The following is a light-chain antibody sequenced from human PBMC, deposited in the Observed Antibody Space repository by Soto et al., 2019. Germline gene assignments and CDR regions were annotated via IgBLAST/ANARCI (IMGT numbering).Light chain of an antibody. Sequence: DIQLTQSPSTLSASVGDRVTISCRAGQSTNNWVAWYQQKPGKAPKLLIYKASSLESGVPSRFSGSGSGTEFTLTISSLQPDDFATYYCQQHNSSPYTFGQGTKLEIK. CDR3: QQHNSSPYT. CDR2: KAS. CDR1: QSTNNW. J-gene: IGKJ2*01. V-gene: IGKV1-5*03.